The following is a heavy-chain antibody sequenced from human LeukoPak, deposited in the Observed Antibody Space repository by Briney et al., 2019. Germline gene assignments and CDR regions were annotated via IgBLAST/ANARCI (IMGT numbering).Heavy chain of an antibody. CDR2: IYYSGST. CDR1: GGSISSSSYY. Sequence: PSETLSLTCTVSGGSISSSSYYWGWIRQPPGKGLEWIGSIYYSGSTKYNPSLKSRVTMSEDTSKNQFSLNLSSVTAADTAVYYCARGFLGDYFGSGSYYVFDYWGQGTLVTVSS. J-gene: IGHJ4*02. CDR3: ARGFLGDYFGSGSYYVFDY. V-gene: IGHV4-39*07. D-gene: IGHD3-10*01.